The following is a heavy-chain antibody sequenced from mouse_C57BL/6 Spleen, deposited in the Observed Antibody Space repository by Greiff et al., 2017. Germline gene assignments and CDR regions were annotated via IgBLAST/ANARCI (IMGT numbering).Heavy chain of an antibody. CDR3: ARHRDYGSSLYAMDY. V-gene: IGHV5-12*01. CDR2: ISNGGGST. J-gene: IGHJ4*01. Sequence: DVMLVESGGGLVQPGGSLKLSCAASGFTFSDYYMYWVRQTPEKRLEWVAYISNGGGSTYYPDTVKGRFTITRDNAKNTLYLQMSRLTSEDTAMYYCARHRDYGSSLYAMDYWGQGTSVTVSS. CDR1: GFTFSDYY. D-gene: IGHD1-1*01.